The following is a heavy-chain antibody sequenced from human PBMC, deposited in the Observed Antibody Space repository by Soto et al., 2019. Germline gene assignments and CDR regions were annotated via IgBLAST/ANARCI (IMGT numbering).Heavy chain of an antibody. J-gene: IGHJ4*02. D-gene: IGHD2-2*01. V-gene: IGHV4-39*01. Sequence: SETLSLTCTVSGGSISSSSYYWGWIRQPPGKGLEWIGSIYYSGSTYYNPSLKSRVTISVDTSKNQFSLKLSSVTAADTAVYYCARHVPGIVLVPAASDYWGQGTLVTVS. CDR1: GGSISSSSYY. CDR2: IYYSGST. CDR3: ARHVPGIVLVPAASDY.